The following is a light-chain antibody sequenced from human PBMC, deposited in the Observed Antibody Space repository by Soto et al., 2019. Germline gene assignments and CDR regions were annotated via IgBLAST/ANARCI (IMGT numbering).Light chain of an antibody. CDR1: QSVSSN. V-gene: IGKV3D-15*01. CDR3: QQYYSTPYT. J-gene: IGKJ2*01. CDR2: GAS. Sequence: EIVMTQSPATLSVSLGERATLSCRASQSVSSNLAWYQHKPGQAPRLLIYGASTRAPGIPARFSGSGSGADFTLTISSLQSEDFAVYYCQQYYSTPYTFGQGTKLEI.